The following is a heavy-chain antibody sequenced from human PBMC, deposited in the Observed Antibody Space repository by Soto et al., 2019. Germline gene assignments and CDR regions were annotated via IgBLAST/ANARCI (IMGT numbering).Heavy chain of an antibody. CDR1: GFTFSSYA. CDR3: AREGTYYDSSPFGH. J-gene: IGHJ4*02. V-gene: IGHV3-30-3*01. Sequence: QVQLVESGGGVVQPGRSLRLSCAASGFTFSSYAMHWVRQAPGKGLEWVAVISYDGSNKYYADSVKGRFTISRDNSKNTLYLQMTSLRAEDTAVYYCAREGTYYDSSPFGHWGQGTLVTVSA. D-gene: IGHD3-22*01. CDR2: ISYDGSNK.